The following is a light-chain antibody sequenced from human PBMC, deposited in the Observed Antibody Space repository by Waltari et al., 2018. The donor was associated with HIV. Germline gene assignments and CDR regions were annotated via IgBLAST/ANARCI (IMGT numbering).Light chain of an antibody. CDR3: AAWDDSVSGWA. CDR1: GYHVGVNF. Sequence: QSVLTQAPSASGPPGQRVTLSCSGTGYHVGVNFVSWYQQLPGMAPKLLIYSNNERPSRVPDRFSGSKSGTSASLAISGLRSEDEAVYFCAAWDDSVSGWAFGEGTKVTVL. J-gene: IGLJ2*01. V-gene: IGLV1-47*01. CDR2: SNN.